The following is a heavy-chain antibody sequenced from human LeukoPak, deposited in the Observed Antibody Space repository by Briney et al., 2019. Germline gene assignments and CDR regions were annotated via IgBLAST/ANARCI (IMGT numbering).Heavy chain of an antibody. CDR1: GGSISSGSYY. D-gene: IGHD4-23*01. J-gene: IGHJ5*02. V-gene: IGHV4-61*02. CDR2: IYTSGST. CDR3: ARARDADYGGFNWFDP. Sequence: PSQTLSLTCTVSGGSISSGSYYWSWIRQPAGKGLEWIGRIYTSGSTNYNPSLKSRVTMSVDTSKNQFSLKLSSVTAADTAVYYCARARDADYGGFNWFDPWGQGTLVTVSS.